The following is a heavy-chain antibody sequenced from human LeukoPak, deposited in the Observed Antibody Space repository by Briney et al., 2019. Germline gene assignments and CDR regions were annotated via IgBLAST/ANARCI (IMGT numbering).Heavy chain of an antibody. CDR3: ARTRGSHPSPFDS. J-gene: IGHJ4*02. CDR1: GFTFSSYA. Sequence: GGSLRLSCAASGFTFSSYAMSWVRQAPGKGLEWVSGISGSGGRTYYPDSVKGRFTISRDNSRNMVYLQMSSLRAEDTAVYYCARTRGSHPSPFDSWGQGTLVTVSS. V-gene: IGHV3-23*01. D-gene: IGHD3-10*01. CDR2: ISGSGGRT.